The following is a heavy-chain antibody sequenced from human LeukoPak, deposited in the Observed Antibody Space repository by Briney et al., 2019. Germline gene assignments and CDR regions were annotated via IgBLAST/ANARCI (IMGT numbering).Heavy chain of an antibody. V-gene: IGHV4-38-2*02. J-gene: IGHJ4*02. Sequence: SGTLSLTCTVSGYSISSGYYWGWIRQPPGKGLEWIGSIYHSGSTYYNPSLKSRVTISVDTSKKQFSLKLSSVTAADTAVYYCARPVGGVDSNFDYWGQGTLVTVSS. CDR2: IYHSGST. CDR1: GYSISSGYY. CDR3: ARPVGGVDSNFDY. D-gene: IGHD3-16*01.